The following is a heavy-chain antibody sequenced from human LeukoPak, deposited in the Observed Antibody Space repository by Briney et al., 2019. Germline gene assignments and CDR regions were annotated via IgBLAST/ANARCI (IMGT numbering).Heavy chain of an antibody. V-gene: IGHV3-9*03. CDR2: ISWNSGRI. J-gene: IGHJ1*01. Sequence: GRSLRLSCAASGFTFDDYAMHWVRQAPGKGLDWVSGISWNSGRIDYADSVKGRFTISRDNAKKSLYLQMNSLRAEDMALYYCAKSSPGYSSGWLQHWGQGTLVTVSS. CDR1: GFTFDDYA. CDR3: AKSSPGYSSGWLQH. D-gene: IGHD6-19*01.